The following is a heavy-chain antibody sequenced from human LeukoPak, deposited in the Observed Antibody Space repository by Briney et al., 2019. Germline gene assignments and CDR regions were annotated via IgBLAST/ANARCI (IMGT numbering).Heavy chain of an antibody. V-gene: IGHV4-39*01. J-gene: IGHJ6*02. D-gene: IGHD2-2*01. CDR2: MYSTGTT. CDR3: ASICSSTSCSPAGYYYGMDV. Sequence: SETLSLTCTVSRGSVSSSYYYWGWIRQPPGKGLEWIGSMYSTGTTYYNPSLKSRVAISVDTSKNQFSLRLTSVTAADTAVYYCASICSSTSCSPAGYYYGMDVWGQGTTVTVSS. CDR1: RGSVSSSYYY.